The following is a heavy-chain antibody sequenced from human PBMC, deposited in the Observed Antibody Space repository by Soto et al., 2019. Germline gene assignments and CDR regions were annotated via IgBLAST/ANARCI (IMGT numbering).Heavy chain of an antibody. CDR1: GFTFRNYA. CDR3: AKFDNWNPNTNNWFDP. J-gene: IGHJ5*02. D-gene: IGHD1-1*01. Sequence: EVQLLESGGGLVQPGGSLRLSCAASGFTFRNYAMTWVRQAPRKGLEWVSVISGSGGSTSYADSVKGRFTISRDNSKNTLYLQMNSLRAADTAVYYCAKFDNWNPNTNNWFDPWGQGILVTVSS. CDR2: ISGSGGST. V-gene: IGHV3-23*01.